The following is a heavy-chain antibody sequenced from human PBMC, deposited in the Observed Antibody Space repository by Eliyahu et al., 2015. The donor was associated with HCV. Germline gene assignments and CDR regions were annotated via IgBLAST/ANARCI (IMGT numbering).Heavy chain of an antibody. CDR1: GFTFSSYD. CDR3: ARGTGGWGYSYGYGSSPVDY. J-gene: IGHJ4*02. D-gene: IGHD5-18*01. CDR2: IGTAGDT. V-gene: IGHV3-13*01. Sequence: EVQLVESGGGLVQPGGSLRLSCAASGFTFSSYDMPWVRQATGKGLEWVSAIGTAGDTYYPGSVKGRFTISRENAKNSLYLQMNSLRAEDTAVYYCARGTGGWGYSYGYGSSPVDYWGQGTLVTVSS.